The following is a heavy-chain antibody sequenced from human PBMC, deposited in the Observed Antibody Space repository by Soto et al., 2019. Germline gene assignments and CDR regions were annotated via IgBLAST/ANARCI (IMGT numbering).Heavy chain of an antibody. D-gene: IGHD3-22*01. CDR2: IYYSGST. Sequence: QVQLQESGPGLVKPSQTLSLTCTVSGGSISSGDYYWSWIRQPPGKGLEWIGYIYYSGSTYYNPSLKSRVTISVDTSKNQFSLKLSSVTAADTAVYYCARDRLGYDSSGYYPNYWYFDLWGRGTLVTVSS. J-gene: IGHJ2*01. CDR1: GGSISSGDYY. V-gene: IGHV4-30-4*01. CDR3: ARDRLGYDSSGYYPNYWYFDL.